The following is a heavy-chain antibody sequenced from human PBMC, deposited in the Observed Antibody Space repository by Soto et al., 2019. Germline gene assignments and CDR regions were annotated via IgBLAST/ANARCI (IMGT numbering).Heavy chain of an antibody. Sequence: GASVEVSCKASGYTFTTYGISWVRQAPGQGLEWMGWISAYNGNTSYAQKLQGRVTMTEDTSTDTAYMELSSLRSEDTAVYYCATVRWAAAGWYNWFDPWGQGTLVTVSS. CDR3: ATVRWAAAGWYNWFDP. CDR2: ISAYNGNT. CDR1: GYTFTTYG. J-gene: IGHJ5*02. V-gene: IGHV1-18*01. D-gene: IGHD6-13*01.